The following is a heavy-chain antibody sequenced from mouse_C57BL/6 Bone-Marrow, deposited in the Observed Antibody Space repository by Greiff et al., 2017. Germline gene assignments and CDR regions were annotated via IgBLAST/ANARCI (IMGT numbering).Heavy chain of an antibody. J-gene: IGHJ4*01. CDR1: GYTFTEYT. CDR2: FYPGSGSI. V-gene: IGHV1-62-2*01. Sequence: QVQLQQSGAELVKPGASVKLSCKASGYTFTEYTIHWVKQRSGQGLEWIGWFYPGSGSIKYNEKFKDKATLTADKSSSTVYMELSRLTSEDSAVYCCARHEGIPDDYGSSHDYYAMDYWGKGTSVTVSS. CDR3: ARHEGIPDDYGSSHDYYAMDY. D-gene: IGHD1-1*01.